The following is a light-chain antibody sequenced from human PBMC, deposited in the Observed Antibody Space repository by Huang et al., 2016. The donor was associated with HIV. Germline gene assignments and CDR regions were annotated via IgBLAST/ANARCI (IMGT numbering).Light chain of an antibody. CDR2: GAS. J-gene: IGKJ4*01. Sequence: KVMTQSPATLSVSPGERATLSCRASESVSSKLAWYQQKPGQAPRLLIYGASTRATGIAARVSGSGSGAEFTLTISSMQSEDFAVYYCQEYNNWPLTFGGGTKVEIK. V-gene: IGKV3-15*01. CDR3: QEYNNWPLT. CDR1: ESVSSK.